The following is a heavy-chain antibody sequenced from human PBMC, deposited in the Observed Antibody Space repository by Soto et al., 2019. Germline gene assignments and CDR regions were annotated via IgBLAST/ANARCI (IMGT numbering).Heavy chain of an antibody. D-gene: IGHD5-18*01. V-gene: IGHV1-2*04. CDR2: INPNSGGT. CDR1: GYTFTGYY. CDR3: ARVSDTAMYYFDY. J-gene: IGHJ4*02. Sequence: ASVKVSCKASGYTFTGYYMHWVRQAPGQGLEWMGWINPNSGGTNYAQKFQGWVTMTRDTSISTAYMELSRLRSDDTAVYYCARVSDTAMYYFDYWGQGTLVTV.